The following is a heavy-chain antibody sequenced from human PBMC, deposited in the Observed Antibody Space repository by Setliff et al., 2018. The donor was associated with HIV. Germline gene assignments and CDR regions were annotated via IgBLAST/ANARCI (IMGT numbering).Heavy chain of an antibody. D-gene: IGHD4-17*01. CDR2: IYPNTGAT. CDR3: ARSTTAD. J-gene: IGHJ4*02. V-gene: IGHV1-2*02. Sequence: GASVKVSCKTSGYTFIDYYIHWVRQAPGQGPEWVGYIYPNTGATSYAQKFQGRVTMTRDTSISTAYMELSRLRSDDTAVYYCARSTTADWGQGTLVTVSS. CDR1: GYTFIDYY.